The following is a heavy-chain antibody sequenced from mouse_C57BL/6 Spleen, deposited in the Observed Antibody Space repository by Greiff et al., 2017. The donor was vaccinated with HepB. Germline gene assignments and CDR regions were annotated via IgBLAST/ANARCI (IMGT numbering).Heavy chain of an antibody. Sequence: QVQLQHPGAELVKPGASVKLSCKASGYTFTSYWMQWVKQRPGQGLEWIGEIDPSDSYTNYNQKFKGKATLTVDTSSSTAYMQLSSLTSEDSAVYYCANYYGSSHWYFDVWGTGTTVTVSS. V-gene: IGHV1-50*01. D-gene: IGHD1-1*01. CDR1: GYTFTSYW. CDR2: IDPSDSYT. CDR3: ANYYGSSHWYFDV. J-gene: IGHJ1*03.